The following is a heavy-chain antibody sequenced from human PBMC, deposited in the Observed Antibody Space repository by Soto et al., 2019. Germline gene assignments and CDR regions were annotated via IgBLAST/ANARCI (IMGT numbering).Heavy chain of an antibody. V-gene: IGHV4-4*07. CDR2: IYTSGST. J-gene: IGHJ3*02. CDR1: GGSISSYY. CDR3: ASTSPPYGSGSYLLDAFDI. D-gene: IGHD3-10*01. Sequence: SETLSLTCTVSGGSISSYYWSWIRQPAGKGLEWIGRIYTSGSTNYNPSLKSRVTMSVDTSKNQFSLKLSSVTAADTAVYYCASTSPPYGSGSYLLDAFDIWGQGTTVTVSS.